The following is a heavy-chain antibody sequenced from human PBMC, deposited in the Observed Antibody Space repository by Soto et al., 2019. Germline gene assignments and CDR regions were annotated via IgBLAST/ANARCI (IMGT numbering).Heavy chain of an antibody. J-gene: IGHJ4*02. CDR2: IVSSGST. Sequence: QVQLQESGPGLVKPSETLSLTCTVSGDSINTYTWTWIRQPPGKGLEWIGYIVSSGSTNYNPSLQSRLTMSVDTSKNLFSLKLNSVTAADTAVYYCARGDQELDYWGQGTLVTVSS. D-gene: IGHD1-26*01. CDR1: GDSINTYT. CDR3: ARGDQELDY. V-gene: IGHV4-59*01.